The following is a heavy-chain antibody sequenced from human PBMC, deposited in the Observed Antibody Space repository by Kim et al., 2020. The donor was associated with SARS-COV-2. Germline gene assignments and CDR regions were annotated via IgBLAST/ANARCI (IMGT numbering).Heavy chain of an antibody. V-gene: IGHV3-33*01. CDR1: GFTFSSYG. J-gene: IGHJ4*02. D-gene: IGHD6-13*01. Sequence: GGSLRLSCAASGFTFSSYGMHWVRQAPGKGLEWVAVIWYDGSNKYYADSVKGQFTISRDNSKNTLYLQMNSLRAEDTAVYYCARSRGRYSSSWDLKYWGQGTLVTVSS. CDR2: IWYDGSNK. CDR3: ARSRGRYSSSWDLKY.